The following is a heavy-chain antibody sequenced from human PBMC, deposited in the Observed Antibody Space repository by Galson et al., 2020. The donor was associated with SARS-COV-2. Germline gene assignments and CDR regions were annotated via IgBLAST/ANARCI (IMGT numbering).Heavy chain of an antibody. CDR1: GTTISSGSYS. Sequence: SETLSLTCAASGTTISSGSYSWNWIRQPPGKGLEWIGYNSHSGGTYYNPSLKSRVTISGDRSKNQFSLRLSSVTAADTAVYYCARLHYGEYAPEAFDIWGPGTRVTVAS. J-gene: IGHJ3*02. V-gene: IGHV4-30-2*01. CDR3: ARLHYGEYAPEAFDI. CDR2: NSHSGGT. D-gene: IGHD4-17*01.